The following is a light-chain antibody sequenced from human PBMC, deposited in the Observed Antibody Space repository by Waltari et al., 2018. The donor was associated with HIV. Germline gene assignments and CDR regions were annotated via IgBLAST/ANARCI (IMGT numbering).Light chain of an antibody. CDR2: VNSDGSH. CDR1: CAPSHSA. Sequence: QLVLSPSPSASASLGASVQPTFPLRCAPSHSALVSHPPQPETGPQYLMTVNSDGSHTQGDGIPDRFSGSSSGAERYLTISSLQSEDEADYYCQTWVTGILVFGGGTKLTVL. V-gene: IGLV4-69*01. CDR3: QTWVTGILV. J-gene: IGLJ3*02.